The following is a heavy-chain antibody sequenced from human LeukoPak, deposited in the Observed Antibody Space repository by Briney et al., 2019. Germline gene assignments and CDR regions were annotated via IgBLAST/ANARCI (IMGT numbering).Heavy chain of an antibody. Sequence: GGSLRLSCAASGFTFNSYDVHWVRQAPGKGLEWVAFIRNDGNNIRYADSVKGRFTISRDNSKNTLYLQMNSLKSEDTAVYYCAKFGSSGLQGYWGQGTLVTVSS. CDR2: IRNDGNNI. V-gene: IGHV3-30*02. J-gene: IGHJ4*02. D-gene: IGHD6-6*01. CDR3: AKFGSSGLQGY. CDR1: GFTFNSYD.